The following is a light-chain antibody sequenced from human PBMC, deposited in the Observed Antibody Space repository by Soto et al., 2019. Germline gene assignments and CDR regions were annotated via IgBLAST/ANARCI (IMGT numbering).Light chain of an antibody. J-gene: IGLJ3*02. CDR3: CSYAGSRTVV. V-gene: IGLV2-14*01. Sequence: QSALTQPASVSGSPGQSITISCTGTSSDVGRYNYVSWYQQYPGRAPKLIIYEVTNRPSGVSDRFSGSKSGNVASLTISGLQAADEADYHCCSYAGSRTVVFGGGTKLTVL. CDR1: SSDVGRYNY. CDR2: EVT.